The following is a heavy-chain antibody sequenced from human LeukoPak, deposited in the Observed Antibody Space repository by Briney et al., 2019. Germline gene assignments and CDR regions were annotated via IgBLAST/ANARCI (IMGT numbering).Heavy chain of an antibody. V-gene: IGHV4-34*01. CDR3: ARGRLFFPFDY. D-gene: IGHD2-21*01. Sequence: SETLSLTCAVYGGSFSGYYWSWIRQPPGKGLEWIGEINHSGSTNYNPSLKSRVTISVDTSKNQFSLKLSSVTAADTAVYYCARGRLFFPFDYWGQGTLVTVSS. J-gene: IGHJ4*02. CDR2: INHSGST. CDR1: GGSFSGYY.